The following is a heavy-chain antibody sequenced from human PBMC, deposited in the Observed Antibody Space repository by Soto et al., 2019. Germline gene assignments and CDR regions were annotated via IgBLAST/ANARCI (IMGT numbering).Heavy chain of an antibody. CDR1: GFTVSTKY. Sequence: EVQLVESGGGLVQPGGSLRLSCAASGFTVSTKYMSWVRQAPGKGLEWVSVIYSGGSTFYVDSVRGRFTISRDNSKNTVNLQMTSLRAEDTAVYYCARDPWAADYWGQGTLVTVSS. D-gene: IGHD3-16*01. CDR3: ARDPWAADY. J-gene: IGHJ4*02. CDR2: IYSGGST. V-gene: IGHV3-66*01.